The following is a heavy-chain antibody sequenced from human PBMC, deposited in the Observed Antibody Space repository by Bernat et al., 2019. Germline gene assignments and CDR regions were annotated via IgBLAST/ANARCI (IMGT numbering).Heavy chain of an antibody. V-gene: IGHV3-21*01. CDR2: ISSSSSYI. CDR1: GFTFSSYS. Sequence: EVQLVESGGGLVKPGGSLRLSCAASGFTFSSYSMNWVRQAPGKGLEWVSSISSSSSYIYYADSVKGRFTISRDNAKNSLYLQMNSLRAEDTAVYYCARVWNWNDDSRVGYYYYYGMDVWGQGTTVTVSS. CDR3: ARVWNWNDDSRVGYYYYYGMDV. J-gene: IGHJ6*02. D-gene: IGHD1-1*01.